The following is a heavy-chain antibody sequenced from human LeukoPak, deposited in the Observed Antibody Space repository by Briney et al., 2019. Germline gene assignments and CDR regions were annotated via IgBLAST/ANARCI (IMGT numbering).Heavy chain of an antibody. V-gene: IGHV3-11*06. D-gene: IGHD5-18*01. Sequence: GRFTISRDNAKNSLYLQMNSLRAEDTAVYYCAREGTWRQLLWGQGTLVTVSS. J-gene: IGHJ4*02. CDR3: AREGTWRQLL.